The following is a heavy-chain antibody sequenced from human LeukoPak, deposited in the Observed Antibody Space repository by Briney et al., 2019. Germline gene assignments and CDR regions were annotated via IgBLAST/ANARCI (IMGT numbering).Heavy chain of an antibody. D-gene: IGHD6-19*01. CDR3: ATRHSSGRNWFDP. CDR2: ISGSGGST. CDR1: GFTFSSYA. Sequence: AGGSLRLSCAASGFTFSSYAMSWVRQAPGKGLEWVSAISGSGGSTYYADSVKGRFTISRDNSKNTLNLQMNSLRAEDTAVYYCATRHSSGRNWFDPWGQGTLVTVSS. V-gene: IGHV3-23*01. J-gene: IGHJ5*02.